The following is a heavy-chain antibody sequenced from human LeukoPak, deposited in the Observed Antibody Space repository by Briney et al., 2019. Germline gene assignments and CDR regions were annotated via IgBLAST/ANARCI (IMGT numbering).Heavy chain of an antibody. J-gene: IGHJ6*02. V-gene: IGHV1-46*01. CDR1: GYTFTSYY. Sequence: ASVEVSCKASGYTFTSYYMHWVRQAPGQGLEWMGIINPSGGSTSYAQKFQGRVTMTRDTSTSTVYMELSSLRSEDTAVYYCARGLDFWSGYHEGYYYYGMDVWGQGTTVTVSS. CDR3: ARGLDFWSGYHEGYYYYGMDV. CDR2: INPSGGST. D-gene: IGHD3-3*01.